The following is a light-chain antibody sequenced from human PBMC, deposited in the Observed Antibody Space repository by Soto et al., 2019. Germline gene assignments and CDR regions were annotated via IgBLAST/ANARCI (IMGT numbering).Light chain of an antibody. CDR2: GAS. V-gene: IGKV3-20*01. Sequence: EIVFTPSPGTLSLSPGERATLSGRASQRVDDSHLAWYQLRTGQAPRLLIYGASTRATGIPDRFSGSGSGTDFSLTIRGLKPEELAVYDCKKYRMSTNPVGQGTRREI. CDR1: QRVDDSH. CDR3: KKYRMSTNP. J-gene: IGKJ5*01.